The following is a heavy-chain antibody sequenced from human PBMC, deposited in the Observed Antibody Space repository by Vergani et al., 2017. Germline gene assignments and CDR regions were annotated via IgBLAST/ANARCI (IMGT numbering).Heavy chain of an antibody. J-gene: IGHJ6*03. CDR3: AANSVQYCSSTSCAINYYYYYMDV. CDR2: INPNSGGT. D-gene: IGHD2-2*01. CDR1: GYTFTGYY. V-gene: IGHV1-2*02. Sequence: QVQLVQSGAEVKKPGASVKVSCKASGYTFTGYYMHWVRQAPGQGLEWMGWINPNSGGTNYAQKFQGRVTMTRDTSISTAYMELSRLRSDDTAVYYCAANSVQYCSSTSCAINYYYYYMDVWGKGTTVTVSS.